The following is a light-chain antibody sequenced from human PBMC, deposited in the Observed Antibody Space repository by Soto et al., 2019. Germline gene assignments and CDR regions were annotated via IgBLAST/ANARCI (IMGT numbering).Light chain of an antibody. Sequence: DIQMTQSPSSLSASVGDRITIICRASQSISSYLNWYQQKPGKAPKLLIFAASSLQSGVSSRFSGSGSGTDFTLTISSLQPEDFATYYCQQSYSTPTWTFGHGTKVDVK. J-gene: IGKJ1*01. CDR2: AAS. V-gene: IGKV1-39*01. CDR3: QQSYSTPTWT. CDR1: QSISSY.